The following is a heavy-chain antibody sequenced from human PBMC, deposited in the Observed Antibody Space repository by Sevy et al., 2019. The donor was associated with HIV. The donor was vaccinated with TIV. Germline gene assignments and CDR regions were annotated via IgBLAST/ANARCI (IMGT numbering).Heavy chain of an antibody. J-gene: IGHJ4*02. D-gene: IGHD1-26*01. CDR3: TRDAASVVGATLH. Sequence: QLGGSLRLSCTASGFTFGDYAMGWVRQAPGKGLEWVGFIRSKAHGGTTEYAASVKGRFTISRDDSKSIAYLEMNSLKTEDTAVYYCTRDAASVVGATLHWGQGTLVTVSS. V-gene: IGHV3-49*04. CDR2: IRSKAHGGTT. CDR1: GFTFGDYA.